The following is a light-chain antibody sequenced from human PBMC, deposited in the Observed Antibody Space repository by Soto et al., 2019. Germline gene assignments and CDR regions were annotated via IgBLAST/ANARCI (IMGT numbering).Light chain of an antibody. J-gene: IGKJ5*01. Sequence: EIMMTQSPATLSVSPGERATLSCRASQSVSNNLAWYQQKPGQAPRLLIYYASTRATGIPARFSGSGSGTEFTLTISSLQSEDFTLYYCQQYNNWPPISFGQGTRLEIK. V-gene: IGKV3-15*01. CDR3: QQYNNWPPIS. CDR1: QSVSNN. CDR2: YAS.